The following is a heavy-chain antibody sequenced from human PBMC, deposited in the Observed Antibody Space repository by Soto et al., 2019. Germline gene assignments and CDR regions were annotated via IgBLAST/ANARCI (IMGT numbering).Heavy chain of an antibody. Sequence: ASVTVSGTGSGYTFSVYDMHWVRQAPGQGLEWMGWINPNSGGTNYAQKFQGWVTMTRDTSISTAYMELSRLRSDDTAVYYCARDKGYGEDWFDPWGQGTLVTVSS. V-gene: IGHV1-2*04. D-gene: IGHD5-12*01. CDR2: INPNSGGT. CDR3: ARDKGYGEDWFDP. CDR1: GYTFSVYD. J-gene: IGHJ5*02.